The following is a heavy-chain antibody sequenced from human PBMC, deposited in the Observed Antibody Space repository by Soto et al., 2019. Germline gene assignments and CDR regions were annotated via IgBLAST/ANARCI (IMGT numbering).Heavy chain of an antibody. J-gene: IGHJ4*02. CDR1: GYSFTSLD. Sequence: QVQLVQSGAEVREPGASVKVSCKASGYSFTSLDINWVRQTTGQGLEWMGWMQPSSGRTGYAQKFQGRVTMTRDTSINTAYMELSSLTADDTAFYYCARGVTAGVDYCGQGTLVTVSS. D-gene: IGHD1-26*01. CDR3: ARGVTAGVDY. V-gene: IGHV1-8*01. CDR2: MQPSSGRT.